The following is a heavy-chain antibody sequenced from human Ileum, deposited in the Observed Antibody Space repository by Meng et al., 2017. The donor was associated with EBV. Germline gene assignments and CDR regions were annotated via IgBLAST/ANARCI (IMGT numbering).Heavy chain of an antibody. J-gene: IGHJ4*02. CDR2: INPDGSVI. CDR3: AIDCFGDKDS. V-gene: IGHV3-74*01. D-gene: IGHD2-21*01. CDR1: GFHLNSDW. Sequence: LGSGGGFVQPGASLRLSCAASGFHLNSDWVHWVRPAPGKGLLWVSRINPDGSVINYADSVTGRFTISRDNAKNTVYLQMNNLRADDTAVYYCAIDCFGDKDSWGQGTLVTVSS.